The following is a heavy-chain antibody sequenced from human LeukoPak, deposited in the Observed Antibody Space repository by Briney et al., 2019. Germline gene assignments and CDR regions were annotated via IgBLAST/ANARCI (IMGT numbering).Heavy chain of an antibody. CDR3: ARDRHCGGDCYDY. CDR1: GYTFTSYY. J-gene: IGHJ4*02. CDR2: IIPIFGTA. Sequence: GASVKVSCKASGYTFTSYYMHWVRQAPGQGLEWMGGIIPIFGTANYAQKFQGRVTITADESTSTAYMELSSLRSEDTAVYYCARDRHCGGDCYDYWGQGTLVTVSS. D-gene: IGHD2-21*01. V-gene: IGHV1-69*13.